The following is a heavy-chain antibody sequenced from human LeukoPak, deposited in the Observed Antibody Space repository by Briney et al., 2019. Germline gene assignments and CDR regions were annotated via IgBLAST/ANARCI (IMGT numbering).Heavy chain of an antibody. D-gene: IGHD6-13*01. Sequence: GASVKVSCKASGYTFTNYVIHWVGQAPGQEFEWMGVIHPRSGVPRYGQKFQGRLTIARDTSTTTVYMELNSLTSDDPTIYYCTRETEAAVKPFDYWGQGSLVTVSS. CDR1: GYTFTNYV. J-gene: IGHJ4*02. V-gene: IGHV1-46*01. CDR3: TRETEAAVKPFDY. CDR2: IHPRSGVP.